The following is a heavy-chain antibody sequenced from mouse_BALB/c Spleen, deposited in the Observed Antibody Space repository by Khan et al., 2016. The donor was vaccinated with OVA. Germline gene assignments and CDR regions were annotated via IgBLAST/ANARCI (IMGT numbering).Heavy chain of an antibody. J-gene: IGHJ1*01. V-gene: IGHV5-9-3*01. CDR3: TRPPITTVVATSYWFFDV. CDR1: GFTFSSYA. Sequence: EVELVESGGGLVKPGGSLKLSCAASGFTFSSYAMSWVRQTPEKRLEWVATISSGGNYTYYPDSVKGRFTISRDNAKNTLYLQLSSLRSEDTAMYYSTRPPITTVVATSYWFFDVWGAGTTVTVSS. CDR2: ISSGGNYT. D-gene: IGHD1-1*01.